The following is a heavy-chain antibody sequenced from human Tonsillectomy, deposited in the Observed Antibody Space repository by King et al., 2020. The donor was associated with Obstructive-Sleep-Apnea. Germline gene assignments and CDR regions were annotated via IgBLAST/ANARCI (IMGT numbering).Heavy chain of an antibody. V-gene: IGHV3-30*04. CDR2: ISYDGSNK. D-gene: IGHD6-19*01. J-gene: IGHJ4*02. CDR1: GFTFSSYA. CDR3: ARVAVAGPYYFDY. Sequence: VQLVESGGGVVQPGRSLRLSCASSGFTFSSYAMHWVSQAPGKGLEVVAVISYDGSNKYYADSVQGRFPISRDNSKNTLYLQMHSLKSEDTAGDYCARVAVAGPYYFDYWGQGTLVTVSS.